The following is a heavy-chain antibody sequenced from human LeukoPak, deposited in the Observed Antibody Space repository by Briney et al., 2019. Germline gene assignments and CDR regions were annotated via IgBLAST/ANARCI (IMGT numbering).Heavy chain of an antibody. CDR2: IYYSGST. J-gene: IGHJ4*02. D-gene: IGHD3-3*01. CDR3: ARGHYDFWSGYYTQLAGYYFDY. CDR1: GGSVSSGDYY. Sequence: PSQTLSLTCTVSGGSVSSGDYYWSWIRQPPGKGLEWIGYIYYSGSTYYNPSLKSRVTISVDTSKNQFSLKLSSVTAADTAVYYYARGHYDFWSGYYTQLAGYYFDYWGQGTLVTVSS. V-gene: IGHV4-30-4*08.